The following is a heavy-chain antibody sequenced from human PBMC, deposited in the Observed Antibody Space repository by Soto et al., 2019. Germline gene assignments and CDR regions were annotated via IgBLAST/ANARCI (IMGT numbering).Heavy chain of an antibody. CDR3: ARDLAKGGGSTCFDY. D-gene: IGHD1-26*01. V-gene: IGHV1-2*07. CDR1: RDNLRDNY. Sequence: SVKVSYKASRDNLRDNYIPWVRQAPGPGLEWLGLTNPKGGATKYPHKFQGRVTMTRDTSLSTVYMTLTRLTSDDTAVHYCARDLAKGGGSTCFDYWGQGTLVTVSS. J-gene: IGHJ4*02. CDR2: TNPKGGAT.